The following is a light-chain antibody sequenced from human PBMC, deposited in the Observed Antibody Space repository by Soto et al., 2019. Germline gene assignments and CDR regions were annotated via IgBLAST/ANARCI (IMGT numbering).Light chain of an antibody. V-gene: IGKV3-15*01. CDR2: DAS. J-gene: IGKJ5*01. Sequence: EIVMTQSPATLSVSPGERATLSCRASQTVSNTLAWYQQKPGQAPRLLIYDASTRGTDIPGRFSGSGSGTEFTLTISSLQSEDCAVYYCQQYHDWPIAFGQGTRLEIK. CDR1: QTVSNT. CDR3: QQYHDWPIA.